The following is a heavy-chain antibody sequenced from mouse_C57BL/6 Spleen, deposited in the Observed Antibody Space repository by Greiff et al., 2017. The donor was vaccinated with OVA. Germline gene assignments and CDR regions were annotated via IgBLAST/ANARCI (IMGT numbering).Heavy chain of an antibody. CDR1: GYTFTSYW. J-gene: IGHJ2*01. CDR3: ARCRDSNGY. Sequence: QVHVKQSGAELVKPGASVKLSCKASGYTFTSYWMQWVKQRPGQGLEWIGEIDPSDSYTNYNQKFKGKATLTVDTSSSTAYMQLSSLTSEDSAVYYCARCRDSNGYWGQGTTLTVSS. D-gene: IGHD2-5*01. CDR2: IDPSDSYT. V-gene: IGHV1-50*01.